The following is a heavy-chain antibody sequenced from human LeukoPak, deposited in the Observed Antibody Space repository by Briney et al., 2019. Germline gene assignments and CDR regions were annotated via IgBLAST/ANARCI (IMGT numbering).Heavy chain of an antibody. D-gene: IGHD3-16*01. CDR3: ARGGGAKPRAFDY. CDR1: GGSISSYY. CDR2: IYYSGST. Sequence: SETLSLTCTVSGGSISSYYWSWIRQPPGKGLEWIGYIYYSGSTNYNPSLKSRVTISVDTSKNQFSLKLSSVTAADTAVYYCARGGGAKPRAFDYWGQGTLVTVSS. V-gene: IGHV4-59*01. J-gene: IGHJ4*02.